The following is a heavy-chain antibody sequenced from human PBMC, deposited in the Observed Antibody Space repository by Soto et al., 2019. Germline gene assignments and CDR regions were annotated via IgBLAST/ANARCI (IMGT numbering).Heavy chain of an antibody. J-gene: IGHJ4*02. Sequence: AASVKVSCKASGYTFTGYYMHWVRQAPGQGLEWMGWINPNSGGTNYAQKFQGRVTMTRDTSISTAYMELSRLRSDDTAVYYCARITIFGVVGFDYWGQGTLVTVSS. CDR3: ARITIFGVVGFDY. V-gene: IGHV1-2*02. CDR1: GYTFTGYY. CDR2: INPNSGGT. D-gene: IGHD3-3*01.